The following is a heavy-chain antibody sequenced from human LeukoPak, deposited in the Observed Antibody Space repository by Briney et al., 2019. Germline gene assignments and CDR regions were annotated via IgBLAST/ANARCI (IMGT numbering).Heavy chain of an antibody. CDR3: ARVGATHSFDY. Sequence: PGGSLRLSCAASGFTFSSYAMHWVRQAPGKGLEWVSSISSSSSYIYYADSVKGRFTISRDNAKNSLYLQMNSLRAEDTAVYYCARVGATHSFDYWGQGTLVTVSS. V-gene: IGHV3-21*01. CDR2: ISSSSSYI. CDR1: GFTFSSYA. J-gene: IGHJ4*02. D-gene: IGHD1-26*01.